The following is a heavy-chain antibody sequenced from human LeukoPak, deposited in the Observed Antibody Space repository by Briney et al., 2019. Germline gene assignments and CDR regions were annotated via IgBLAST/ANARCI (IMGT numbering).Heavy chain of an antibody. Sequence: PGGSLRLSCAASGFTFSSYAMHWVRQAPGKGLEWVAVISYDGSNKYYADSVKGRFTISRDNSKNTLYLQMNSLRAEDTAVYYCAGGYCSGGSCYTLHYYCGMDVWGKGTTVTVSS. J-gene: IGHJ6*04. V-gene: IGHV3-30*04. CDR1: GFTFSSYA. D-gene: IGHD2-15*01. CDR3: AGGYCSGGSCYTLHYYCGMDV. CDR2: ISYDGSNK.